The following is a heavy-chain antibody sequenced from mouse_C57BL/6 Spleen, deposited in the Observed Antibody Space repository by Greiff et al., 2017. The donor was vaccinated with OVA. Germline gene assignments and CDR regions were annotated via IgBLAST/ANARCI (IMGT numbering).Heavy chain of an antibody. V-gene: IGHV1-66*01. Sequence: QVQLQQSGPELVKPGASVKISCKASGYSFTSYSIHWVKQRPGQGLEWIGWIYPGSGNTKYNEKFKGKATLTADTSSSTAYMPLSSLTSEVSVVYYYAGGEYGSYFDYWGQGTTLTVSS. CDR3: AGGEYGSYFDY. CDR2: IYPGSGNT. CDR1: GYSFTSYS. J-gene: IGHJ2*01. D-gene: IGHD2-10*02.